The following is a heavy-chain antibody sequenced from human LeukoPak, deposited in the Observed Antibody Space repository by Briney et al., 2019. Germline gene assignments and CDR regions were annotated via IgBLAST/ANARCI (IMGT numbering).Heavy chain of an antibody. CDR2: IYSGGST. Sequence: GGSLRLSCAASGFTFINYGMHWVRQAPGKGLEWVSVIYSGGSTYYADSVKGRFTISRHNSKNTLYLQMNSLRAEDTAVYYCARDTRLVGATPGYYYYGMDVWGQGTTVTVSS. CDR1: GFTFINYG. J-gene: IGHJ6*02. V-gene: IGHV3-NL1*01. CDR3: ARDTRLVGATPGYYYYGMDV. D-gene: IGHD1-26*01.